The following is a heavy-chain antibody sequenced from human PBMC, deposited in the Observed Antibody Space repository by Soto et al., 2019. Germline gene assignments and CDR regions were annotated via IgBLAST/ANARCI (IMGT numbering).Heavy chain of an antibody. D-gene: IGHD2-21*01. CDR3: VRADCGLGIDN. Sequence: PGGSLRLSCAASGFTFSSYWMHWVRQVPGKGLVWVSHINSDGTHTTYADSVKGRFTISRDNAKNTLYLQMKSLRAEDTAVYYCVRADCGLGIDNWGLGTLLTVSS. CDR1: GFTFSSYW. V-gene: IGHV3-74*03. CDR2: INSDGTHT. J-gene: IGHJ4*02.